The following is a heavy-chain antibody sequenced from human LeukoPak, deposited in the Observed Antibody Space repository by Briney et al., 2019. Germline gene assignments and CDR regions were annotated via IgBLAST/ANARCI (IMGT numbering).Heavy chain of an antibody. V-gene: IGHV1-8*01. D-gene: IGHD1-26*01. J-gene: IGHJ4*02. CDR1: GYTFTGYD. CDR3: TRGSLSGSSRDY. CDR2: MNPNTGDT. Sequence: APVRVFCKASGYTFTGYDINWARQATGQGLEWMGWMNPNTGDTDYAQKFQGRVTMTRNSSIDTAYMELSGLRSEDTAVYYCTRGSLSGSSRDYWGQGTLLTVSS.